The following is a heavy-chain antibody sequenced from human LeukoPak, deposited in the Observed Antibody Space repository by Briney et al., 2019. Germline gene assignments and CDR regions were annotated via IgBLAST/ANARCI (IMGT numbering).Heavy chain of an antibody. Sequence: GGSLLLSCAASGFTFSRNWMDWGRQAPGKGVEWVSSISSSSSYIYYAESVKGRFTISRDNAKNSLYLQMTSLRAEDTAVYYCARDYLVVPAAMWWFDPWGQGTLVTVSS. D-gene: IGHD2-2*01. V-gene: IGHV3-21*01. CDR3: ARDYLVVPAAMWWFDP. CDR1: GFTFSRNW. J-gene: IGHJ5*02. CDR2: ISSSSSYI.